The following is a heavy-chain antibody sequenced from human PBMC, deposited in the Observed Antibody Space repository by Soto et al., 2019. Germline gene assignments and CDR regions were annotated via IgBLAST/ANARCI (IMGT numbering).Heavy chain of an antibody. CDR1: GYTFSDHD. V-gene: IGHV1-8*01. Sequence: QVPLVQSGAEVKKPGASVKVSCKASGYTFSDHDINWVRQASGQGPEWLGWMNPNSGDTGYAQNFQGRVTMTRDTCKRTAYMELSSLRSEDTAVYYCARVGGNWNDDYFDYWGQGTLVTVSS. D-gene: IGHD1-1*01. CDR3: ARVGGNWNDDYFDY. J-gene: IGHJ4*02. CDR2: MNPNSGDT.